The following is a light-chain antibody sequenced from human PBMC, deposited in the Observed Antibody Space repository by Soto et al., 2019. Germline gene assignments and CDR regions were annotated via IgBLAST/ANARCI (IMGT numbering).Light chain of an antibody. Sequence: DIQMTQSPSTLSASVGDRVTITCRASQSISTWLAWYQQKPGKAPTLLIYKASSLESGVPSRFSGSGSGTEFTLTISSLQPDDFATYYYQQYNTYPLTFGGGTTVEIK. J-gene: IGKJ4*01. CDR1: QSISTW. CDR3: QQYNTYPLT. V-gene: IGKV1-5*03. CDR2: KAS.